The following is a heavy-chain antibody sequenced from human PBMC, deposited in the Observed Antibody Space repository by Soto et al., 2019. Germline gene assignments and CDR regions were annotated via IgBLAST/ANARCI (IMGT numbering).Heavy chain of an antibody. J-gene: IGHJ5*02. CDR2: INPYSGGA. Sequence: ASVKVSCKASGYTFTGYFMHWVRQAPGQGLEWMGWINPYSGGADYAQSFQGRVTMTRDTSISTVYMEMSRLRFDDTAVYYCARVIRGAYYNSPLDTWGQGTVVTVSS. V-gene: IGHV1-2*02. CDR3: ARVIRGAYYNSPLDT. D-gene: IGHD3-10*01. CDR1: GYTFTGYF.